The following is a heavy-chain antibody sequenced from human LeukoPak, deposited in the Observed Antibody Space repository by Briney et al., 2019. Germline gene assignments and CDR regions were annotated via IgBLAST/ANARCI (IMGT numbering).Heavy chain of an antibody. V-gene: IGHV3-30*18. CDR2: ISYDGSNK. D-gene: IGHD4-17*01. J-gene: IGHJ4*02. Sequence: GGSLRLSCAASGFTFSSYGMHCVRQAPGKGLEWVAVISYDGSNKYYADSVKGRFTISRDNSKNTLYLQMNSLRAEDTAVYYCAKWWDYGDYFDYWGQGTLVTVSS. CDR3: AKWWDYGDYFDY. CDR1: GFTFSSYG.